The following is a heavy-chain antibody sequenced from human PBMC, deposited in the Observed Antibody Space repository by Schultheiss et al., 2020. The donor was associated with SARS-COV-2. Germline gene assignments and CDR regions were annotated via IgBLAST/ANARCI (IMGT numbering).Heavy chain of an antibody. D-gene: IGHD2-2*02. CDR2: IYYSGST. CDR1: GGSISSSSYY. CDR3: ASLGYCSSTSCYTPYYYYGMDV. Sequence: SETLSLTCTVSGGSISSSSYYWGWIRQPPGKGLEWIGSIYYSGSTYYNPSLKSRVTISVDTSKNQFSLKLSSVTAADTAVYYCASLGYCSSTSCYTPYYYYGMDVWGQGTTVTVSS. J-gene: IGHJ6*02. V-gene: IGHV4-39*01.